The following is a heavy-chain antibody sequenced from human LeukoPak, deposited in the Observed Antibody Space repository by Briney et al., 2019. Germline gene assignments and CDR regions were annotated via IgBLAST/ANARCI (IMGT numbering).Heavy chain of an antibody. CDR1: GDSITAPKW. D-gene: IGHD2-8*01. CDR2: IYHDRTT. Sequence: PSETLSLTCTVSGDSITAPKWWSWVRQAPGDGLEWIGEIYHDRTTSFNPSLKSRLTISVDKSANQFFLNLNSVSATDTAVYYCVGRGLYGGTWLFEYWGQGALVTVSS. CDR3: VGRGLYGGTWLFEY. J-gene: IGHJ4*02. V-gene: IGHV4-4*02.